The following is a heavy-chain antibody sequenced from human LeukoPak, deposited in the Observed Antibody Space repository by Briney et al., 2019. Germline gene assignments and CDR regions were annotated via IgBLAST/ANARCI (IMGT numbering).Heavy chain of an antibody. CDR3: AFSPLRDYSNYYYYYMDV. J-gene: IGHJ6*03. CDR1: GGSISSSSYY. D-gene: IGHD4-11*01. CDR2: IYYSGST. V-gene: IGHV4-39*07. Sequence: PSETLSLTCTVSGGSISSSSYYWGWIRQPPGKGLEWIGSIYYSGSTYYNPSLKSRVTISVDTSKNQFSLKLSSVTAADTAVYYCAFSPLRDYSNYYYYYMDVWGKGTTVTVSS.